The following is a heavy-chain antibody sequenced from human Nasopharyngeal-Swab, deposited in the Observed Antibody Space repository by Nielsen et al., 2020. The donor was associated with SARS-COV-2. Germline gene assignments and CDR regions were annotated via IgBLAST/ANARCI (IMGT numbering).Heavy chain of an antibody. V-gene: IGHV3-30-3*01. CDR3: ARGTYDFQLLFCDY. CDR2: ISSDGSNK. J-gene: IGHJ4*02. CDR1: GFTFSTYA. Sequence: GESLKISCVASGFTFSTYAFHWVRQAPGKGPEWVTFISSDGSNKYYADSVKGRFTISRDNSKNTVYLQVNSLRADDTAVYYCARGTYDFQLLFCDYWGQGTLVTVSS. D-gene: IGHD2-2*01.